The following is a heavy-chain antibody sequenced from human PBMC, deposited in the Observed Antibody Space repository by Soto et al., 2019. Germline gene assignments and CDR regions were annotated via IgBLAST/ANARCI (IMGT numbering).Heavy chain of an antibody. CDR3: ARDKVVGATMGYYYYGMDV. CDR2: ISYDGSNK. Sequence: PRLSCAASGFTFSSYAMHWVRQAPGKGLEWVAVISYDGSNKYYADSVKGRFTISRDNSKNTLYLQMNSLRAEDTAVYYCARDKVVGATMGYYYYGMDVWGQGAMVTVSS. D-gene: IGHD1-26*01. CDR1: GFTFSSYA. J-gene: IGHJ6*02. V-gene: IGHV3-30-3*01.